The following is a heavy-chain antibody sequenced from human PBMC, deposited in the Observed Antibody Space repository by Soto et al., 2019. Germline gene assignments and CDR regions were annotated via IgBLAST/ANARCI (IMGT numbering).Heavy chain of an antibody. Sequence: GGSLRLSCAASGFTFSSYAMTWVRQAPGKGLEWVSAISGSGARTYYRDSEKGRFTISRDNSKNRLYLQMNSLRAEDTAVYYCAKDGRGSGWSKNYYYYMDVWGKGTTVTVSS. CDR2: ISGSGART. D-gene: IGHD6-19*01. V-gene: IGHV3-23*01. J-gene: IGHJ6*03. CDR1: GFTFSSYA. CDR3: AKDGRGSGWSKNYYYYMDV.